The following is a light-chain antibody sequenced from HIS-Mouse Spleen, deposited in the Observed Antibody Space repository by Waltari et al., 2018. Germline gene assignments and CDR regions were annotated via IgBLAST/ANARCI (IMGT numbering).Light chain of an antibody. CDR2: RNN. V-gene: IGLV1-47*01. CDR1: SSNIGSNY. Sequence: QSVLTQPPSASGTPGQRVTISCSGSSSNIGSNYVYWYQQLPGTAPKLLMSRNNQRPSGVPDRFSGSKSGTSASLAISGLRSEDEADYYCAAWDDSLSGVFGGGTKLTVL. J-gene: IGLJ2*01. CDR3: AAWDDSLSGV.